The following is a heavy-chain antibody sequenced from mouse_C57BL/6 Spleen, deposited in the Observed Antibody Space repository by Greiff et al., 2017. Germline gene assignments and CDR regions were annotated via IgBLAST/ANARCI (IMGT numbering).Heavy chain of an antibody. CDR3: ARGDWDEGFAY. Sequence: EVKLMESGGGLVKPGGSLKLSCAASGFTFSSYAMSWVRQTPEKRLEWVATISDGGSYTYYPDNVKGRFTISRDNAKNNLYLQMSHLKSEDTAMYYCARGDWDEGFAYWGQGTLVTVSA. CDR1: GFTFSSYA. CDR2: ISDGGSYT. J-gene: IGHJ3*01. V-gene: IGHV5-4*03. D-gene: IGHD4-1*01.